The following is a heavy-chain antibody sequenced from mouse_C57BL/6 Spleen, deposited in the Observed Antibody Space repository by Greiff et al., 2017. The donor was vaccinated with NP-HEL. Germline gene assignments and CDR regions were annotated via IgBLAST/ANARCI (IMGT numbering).Heavy chain of an antibody. V-gene: IGHV5-4*03. CDR1: GFTFSSYA. CDR3: APLDAMDY. D-gene: IGHD2-10*02. CDR2: ISDGGSYT. J-gene: IGHJ4*01. Sequence: DVKLQESGGGLVKPGGSLKLSCAASGFTFSSYAMSWVRQTPEKRLEWVATISDGGSYTYYPDNVKGRFTISRDNAKNNLYLQMSHLKSEDTAMYYCAPLDAMDYWGQGTSVTVSS.